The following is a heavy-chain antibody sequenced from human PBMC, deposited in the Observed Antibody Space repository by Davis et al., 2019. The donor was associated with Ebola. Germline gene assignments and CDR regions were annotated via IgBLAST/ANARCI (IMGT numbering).Heavy chain of an antibody. D-gene: IGHD1-7*01. Sequence: AASVKVFCKASGGTFSSYTVSWVRQAPGQGLEWMGRIIPILGIANYAQKFQGRVTITADKSTSTAYMELSSLRSEDTAVYYCARDSTGTTGYWGQGTLVTVSS. CDR3: ARDSTGTTGY. J-gene: IGHJ4*02. V-gene: IGHV1-69*04. CDR2: IIPILGIA. CDR1: GGTFSSYT.